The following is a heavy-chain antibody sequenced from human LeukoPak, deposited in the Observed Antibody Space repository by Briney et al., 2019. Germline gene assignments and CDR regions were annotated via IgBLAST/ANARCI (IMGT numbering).Heavy chain of an antibody. CDR3: ARLRGYSGGEIRFFDY. D-gene: IGHD5-12*01. V-gene: IGHV4-30-4*07. Sequence: SETLSLTCAVSGDSISSGDYSWSWIRQPPGKGLEWIGYIYNSGTTNYNPSLKSRVTISVDTSKNQFSLKLNSVTAADTAVYYCARLRGYSGGEIRFFDYWGQGTLVTVSS. CDR2: IYNSGTT. CDR1: GDSISSGDYS. J-gene: IGHJ4*02.